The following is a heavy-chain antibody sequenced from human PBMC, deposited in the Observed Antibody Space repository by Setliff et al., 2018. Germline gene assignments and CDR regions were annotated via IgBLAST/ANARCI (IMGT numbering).Heavy chain of an antibody. CDR3: AKDLGFGGLLYWSFDY. V-gene: IGHV3-23*01. CDR1: GFTFSNFA. D-gene: IGHD3-10*01. Sequence: QTGGSLRLSCAASGFTFSNFAMTWVRQAPGKGLEWVSGISGSGGSTYYADSVKGRFTISRDNSKNTLYLQMNSLRAEDTAVYYCAKDLGFGGLLYWSFDYWGQGTLVTVSS. J-gene: IGHJ4*02. CDR2: ISGSGGST.